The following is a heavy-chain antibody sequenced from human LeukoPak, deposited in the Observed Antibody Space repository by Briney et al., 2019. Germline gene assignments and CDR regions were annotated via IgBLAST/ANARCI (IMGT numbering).Heavy chain of an antibody. V-gene: IGHV1-2*02. J-gene: IGHJ4*02. CDR1: GYTFSGYY. Sequence: GASVKVSCKASGYTFSGYYMHWVRQAPGQGLEWMGWINPESGGTNEAQKFHDRVTMTRDTSIRTAYMEVSRLRSDDTAVYYCARSPDILTGENFDYWGQGTLVTVSS. CDR3: ARSPDILTGENFDY. D-gene: IGHD3-9*01. CDR2: INPESGGT.